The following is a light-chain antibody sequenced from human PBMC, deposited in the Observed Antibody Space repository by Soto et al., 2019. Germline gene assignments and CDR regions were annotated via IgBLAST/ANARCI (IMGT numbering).Light chain of an antibody. CDR1: QSVSIND. V-gene: IGKV3-20*01. Sequence: IVLTQSPGTLSLSPGERATLSCRASQSVSINDLAWYQQKPGQAPRLLIYGASIRATGIPDRFSGSGSGTDFTLTISRLETEDFAVYYCQQYGRSSWTFGQGTKVDIK. CDR3: QQYGRSSWT. J-gene: IGKJ1*01. CDR2: GAS.